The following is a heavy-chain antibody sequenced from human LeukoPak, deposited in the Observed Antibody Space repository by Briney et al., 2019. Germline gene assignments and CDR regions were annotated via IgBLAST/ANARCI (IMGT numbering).Heavy chain of an antibody. CDR1: GFTFSSYG. J-gene: IGHJ4*02. CDR2: IWYDGSNK. D-gene: IGHD3-22*01. V-gene: IGHV3-33*06. CDR3: AKDAGLLLRIDY. Sequence: GGSLRLSCAASGFTFSSYGMHWVRQAPGKGLEWVAVIWYDGSNKYYADSVKGRFTISRDNSKNTLYLQMNSLRAEDTAVYYCAKDAGLLLRIDYSGQGTLVTVSS.